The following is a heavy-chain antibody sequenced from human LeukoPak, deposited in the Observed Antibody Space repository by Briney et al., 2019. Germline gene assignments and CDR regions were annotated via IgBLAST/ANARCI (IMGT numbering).Heavy chain of an antibody. V-gene: IGHV3-48*02. CDR3: ARARASGRSGFDY. Sequence: QPGGSLRLSCAASGLTVSSYSMNWVRQAPGKGLEWVSYISSSSSTIYYADSVKGRFTISRDNAKNSLCLQMNSLRDEDTAVYYCARARASGRSGFDYWGQGTLVTVSS. J-gene: IGHJ4*02. CDR1: GLTVSSYS. D-gene: IGHD2-15*01. CDR2: ISSSSSTI.